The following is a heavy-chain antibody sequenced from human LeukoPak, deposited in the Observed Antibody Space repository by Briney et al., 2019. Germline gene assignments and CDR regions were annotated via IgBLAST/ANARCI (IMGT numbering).Heavy chain of an antibody. CDR3: ARHYGAAGDFDY. CDR1: GYSFTTNW. V-gene: IGHV5-10-1*01. D-gene: IGHD6-13*01. J-gene: IGHJ4*02. CDR2: IDPSDSYT. Sequence: GESLKISCKGSGYSFTTNWIGWVRQMPGKGLEWMGRIDPSDSYTNYSPSFEGHVTISADKSISTAYLQWSSLKASDIATYYCARHYGAAGDFDYWGQGTLVTVSS.